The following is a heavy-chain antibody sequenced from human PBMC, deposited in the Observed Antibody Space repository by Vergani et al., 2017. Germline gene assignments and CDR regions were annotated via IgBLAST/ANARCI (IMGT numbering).Heavy chain of an antibody. V-gene: IGHV5-51*03. CDR3: ARSIVVVSGWFDP. J-gene: IGHJ5*02. D-gene: IGHD2-2*01. Sequence: EVQLVQSGAEVKKPGESLKISCKGSRYSFTSYWIGWVRQMPGKGLEWMGIIYPGDSDTRYSPSFQGQVTISADKAISSAYLQWSSLKASDTAMYYCARSIVVVSGWFDPWGQGSLVTVSS. CDR1: RYSFTSYW. CDR2: IYPGDSDT.